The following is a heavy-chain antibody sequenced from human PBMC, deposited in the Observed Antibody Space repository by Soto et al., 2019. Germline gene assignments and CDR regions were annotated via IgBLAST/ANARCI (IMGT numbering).Heavy chain of an antibody. CDR2: ISWDGGST. J-gene: IGHJ4*02. CDR1: GFTFDDYT. V-gene: IGHV3-43*01. D-gene: IGHD1-1*01. CDR3: AKDRGGENVPWSYFDY. Sequence: PGGSLRLSCAASGFTFDDYTMHWVRQAPGKGLEWVSLISWDGGSTYYADSVKGRFTISRDNSKNSLYLQMNSLRTEDTALYYCAKDRGGENVPWSYFDYWGQGTLVTVSS.